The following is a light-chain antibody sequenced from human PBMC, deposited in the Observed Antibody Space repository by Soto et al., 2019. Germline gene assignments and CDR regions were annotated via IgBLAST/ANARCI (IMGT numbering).Light chain of an antibody. CDR3: QQYKQWPQLT. J-gene: IGKJ4*01. Sequence: EIVMTQSPATLSLSPGERATLFCRASQSVSTNLVWYQQKPGQAPRVLIYAASTRATGIPVRFSGSGSGTDFSLTISSLQSEDFAVYYCQQYKQWPQLTFGGGTKVEIK. V-gene: IGKV3-15*01. CDR1: QSVSTN. CDR2: AAS.